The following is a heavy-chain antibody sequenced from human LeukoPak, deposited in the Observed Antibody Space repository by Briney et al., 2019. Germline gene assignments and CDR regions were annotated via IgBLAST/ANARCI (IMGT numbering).Heavy chain of an antibody. J-gene: IGHJ4*02. V-gene: IGHV3-30*18. CDR2: ISHDGSNK. Sequence: GGCLRLSCAASGFTFSSYGMHWVRQAPGKGLEWVVVISHDGSNKNYADSVKGRFTISRDNSKNTLYLQMNSLRPEDTAVYYCAKVRVGTAHFDYWGQGTLVTVSS. CDR1: GFTFSSYG. CDR3: AKVRVGTAHFDY. D-gene: IGHD2-15*01.